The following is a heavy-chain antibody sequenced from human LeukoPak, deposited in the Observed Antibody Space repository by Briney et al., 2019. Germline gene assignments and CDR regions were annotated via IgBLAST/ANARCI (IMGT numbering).Heavy chain of an antibody. Sequence: SETLSLTCTVSGGSISSSSYYWGWIRQPPGKGLEWIGSIYYSGSTYYNPSLKSRVTISVDTSKNQLSLKLSSVTAADTVVYYCAREGWGMVRGVDYHYYYMDVWGKGTMVTVSS. V-gene: IGHV4-39*07. CDR3: AREGWGMVRGVDYHYYYMDV. D-gene: IGHD3-10*01. CDR2: IYYSGST. CDR1: GGSISSSSYY. J-gene: IGHJ6*03.